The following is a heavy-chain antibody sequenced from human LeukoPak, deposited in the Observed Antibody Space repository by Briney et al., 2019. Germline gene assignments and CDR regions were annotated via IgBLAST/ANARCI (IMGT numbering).Heavy chain of an antibody. D-gene: IGHD1-20*01. Sequence: SVKVSCKASGYTFTGYYMHWVRQAPGQGLEWMGGIIPIFGTANYAQKFQGRVTITADKSTSTAYMELSSLRSEDTAVYYCARGVITGTTLGYCYYMDVWGKGTTVTVSS. V-gene: IGHV1-69*06. CDR3: ARGVITGTTLGYCYYMDV. J-gene: IGHJ6*03. CDR1: GYTFTGYY. CDR2: IIPIFGTA.